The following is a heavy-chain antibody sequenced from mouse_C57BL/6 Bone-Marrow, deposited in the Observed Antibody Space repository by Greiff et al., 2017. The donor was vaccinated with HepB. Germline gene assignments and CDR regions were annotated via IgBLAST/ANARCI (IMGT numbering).Heavy chain of an antibody. Sequence: QVQLKESGAELVKPGASVKISCKASGYAFSSYWMNWVKQRPGKGLEWIGQIYPGDGDTNYNGKFKGKATLTADKSSSTAYMQLSSLTSVDSAVYFCARWVYYGSIYYAMDYWGQGTSVTVSS. CDR3: ARWVYYGSIYYAMDY. CDR2: IYPGDGDT. CDR1: GYAFSSYW. D-gene: IGHD1-1*01. V-gene: IGHV1-80*01. J-gene: IGHJ4*01.